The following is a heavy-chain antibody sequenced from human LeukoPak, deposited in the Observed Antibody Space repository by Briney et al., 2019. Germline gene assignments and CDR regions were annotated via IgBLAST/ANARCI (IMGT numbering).Heavy chain of an antibody. CDR3: ARGTRWYGDY. CDR2: INSDGSST. Sequence: GGSLRLSCAASGFTFSNYWIHWVRHAPGKGLVWVSRINSDGSSTIYADSVKGRFTISRDNAKNTLYLQMNSLRAEDTAVYYCARGTRWYGDYGGQGTLVTVSS. J-gene: IGHJ4*02. CDR1: GFTFSNYW. D-gene: IGHD6-13*01. V-gene: IGHV3-74*01.